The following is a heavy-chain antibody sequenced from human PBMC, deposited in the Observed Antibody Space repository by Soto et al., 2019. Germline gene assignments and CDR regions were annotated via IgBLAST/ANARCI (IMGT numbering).Heavy chain of an antibody. CDR3: ARAQDTAMVDI. CDR2: ISYDGSNK. V-gene: IGHV3-30-3*01. D-gene: IGHD5-18*01. Sequence: QVQLVESGGGVVQPGRSLRLSCAASGFTFSSYAMHWVRQAPGKGLEWVAVISYDGSNKYYADSVKGRFTISRDNSKNTLYLQMNSLRAEDTAVYYCARAQDTAMVDIWGQGTMVTVSS. CDR1: GFTFSSYA. J-gene: IGHJ3*02.